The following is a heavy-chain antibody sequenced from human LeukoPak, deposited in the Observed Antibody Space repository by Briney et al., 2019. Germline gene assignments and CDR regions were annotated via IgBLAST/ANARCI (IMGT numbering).Heavy chain of an antibody. D-gene: IGHD3-3*01. CDR1: GGSISSSSYY. V-gene: IGHV4-39*02. CDR3: ARDPTAYYDFWSGYSVGYFDY. Sequence: PSETLSLTCTVSGGSISSSSYYWGWIRQPPGKGLEWIGSIYYSGSTYYNPSLKSRVTISVDTSKNQFSLKLSSVTAADTAVYYCARDPTAYYDFWSGYSVGYFDYWGQGTLVTVSS. J-gene: IGHJ4*02. CDR2: IYYSGST.